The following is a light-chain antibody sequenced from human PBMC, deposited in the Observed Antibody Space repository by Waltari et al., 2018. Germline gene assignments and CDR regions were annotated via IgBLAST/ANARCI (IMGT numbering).Light chain of an antibody. J-gene: IGLJ3*02. CDR2: DDN. CDR3: CSYAGSYTWV. V-gene: IGLV2-23*01. Sequence: QSALTQPASVSGSPGQSITISCTGTSSDAGNYKLVSWYQQYPGKAPKVMIYDDNRRPSGVSDRFSGSKSGNTASLTISGVQAEDEADYYCCSYAGSYTWVFGGGTKLTVL. CDR1: SSDAGNYKL.